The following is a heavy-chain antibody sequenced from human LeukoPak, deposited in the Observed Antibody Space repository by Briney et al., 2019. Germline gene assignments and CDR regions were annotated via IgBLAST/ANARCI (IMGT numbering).Heavy chain of an antibody. V-gene: IGHV4-4*02. J-gene: IGHJ6*03. D-gene: IGHD3-3*01. CDR1: GGSISSSNW. Sequence: SETLSLTCAVSGGSISSSNWWSWIRQPPGKGLEWIGEIYHSGSTYYNPSLKSRVTISVDTSKNQFSLKLSSVTAADTAVYYCARVGSITIFGYYYMDVWGKGTTVTVSS. CDR3: ARVGSITIFGYYYMDV. CDR2: IYHSGST.